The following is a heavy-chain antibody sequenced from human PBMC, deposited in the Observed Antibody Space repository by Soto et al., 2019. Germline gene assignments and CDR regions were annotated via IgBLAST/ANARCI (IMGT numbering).Heavy chain of an antibody. CDR2: IIPVFGTT. Sequence: QVQLVQSGAELKKPGSSVKVSCKSSGDTFSGYPINWVRQAPGEGLEWMGRIIPVFGTTNDAQRFESRVTSTADESTNTASMELRGLLTADAAVYYCARDGGYGELKYWGPGTLVTVSS. D-gene: IGHD3-16*01. V-gene: IGHV1-69*18. CDR1: GDTFSGYP. J-gene: IGHJ4*02. CDR3: ARDGGYGELKY.